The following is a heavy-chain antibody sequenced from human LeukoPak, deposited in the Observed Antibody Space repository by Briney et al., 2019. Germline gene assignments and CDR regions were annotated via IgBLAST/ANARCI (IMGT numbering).Heavy chain of an antibody. J-gene: IGHJ4*02. V-gene: IGHV4-38-2*02. D-gene: IGHD3-22*01. CDR1: GYSISSGYY. CDR3: ARGYYDSSGYHFDY. CDR2: IYHSGST. Sequence: PSETLSLTCTVSGYSISSGYYWGWIRQPPGKGLEWIGSIYHSGSTYYNPSLKSRVTISVDTSKNQFSLKLSSVTAADTAVYYCARGYYDSSGYHFDYWGQGTLVTVSS.